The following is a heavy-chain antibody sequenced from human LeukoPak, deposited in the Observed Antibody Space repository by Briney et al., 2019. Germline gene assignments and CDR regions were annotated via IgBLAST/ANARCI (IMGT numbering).Heavy chain of an antibody. CDR3: ARIRGGNNYHFDY. CDR1: GYTFTGYY. J-gene: IGHJ4*02. Sequence: GASVNVSCKASGYTFTGYYMHWVRQAPGQGLEWMGWVNPYSGGTNYAQKFQGRVTMTRDTSISTAYMDLSRLTPDDTAVYYCARIRGGNNYHFDYWGQGTLVTVSS. CDR2: VNPYSGGT. D-gene: IGHD1-26*01. V-gene: IGHV1-2*02.